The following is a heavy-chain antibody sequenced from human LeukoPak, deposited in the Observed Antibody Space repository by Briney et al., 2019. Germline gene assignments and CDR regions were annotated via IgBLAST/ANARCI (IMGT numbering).Heavy chain of an antibody. CDR2: IYYSGST. V-gene: IGHV4-59*01. J-gene: IGHJ6*03. Sequence: KASETLSLTCTVSGGSISSYYWSWIRQPPGKGLEWIGYIYYSGSTNYNPSLKSRVTISVDTSKNQFSLKLSSVTAADTAVYYCARTNYYYYMDVWGKGTTVTVSS. CDR3: ARTNYYYYMDV. CDR1: GGSISSYY.